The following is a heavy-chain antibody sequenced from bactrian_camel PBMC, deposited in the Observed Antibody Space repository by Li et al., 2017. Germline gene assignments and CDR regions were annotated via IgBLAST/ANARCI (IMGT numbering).Heavy chain of an antibody. CDR1: ASAGTYC. D-gene: IGHD3*01. Sequence: HVQLVESGGGSVQAGGSLRLACAASASAGTYCMAWFRRAPGKEREGVAAIYSGGSIPYYADSVKGRFTISKDNVKNTLYLQMTGLKPEDSAMYYCAASDGNKAEYCYEGSRTPRYWGQGTQVTVS. CDR3: AASDGNKAEYCYEGSRTPRY. CDR2: IYSGGSIP. J-gene: IGHJ4*01. V-gene: IGHV3S1*01.